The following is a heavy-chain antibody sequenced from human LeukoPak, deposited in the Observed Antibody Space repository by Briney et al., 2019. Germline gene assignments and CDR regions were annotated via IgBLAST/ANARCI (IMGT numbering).Heavy chain of an antibody. J-gene: IGHJ4*02. CDR1: GFTFDDYT. Sequence: PGGSLRLSCAASGFTFDDYTMHWVRQAPGKGLEWVSLISWDGGSTYYADSVKGRFTISRDNSKNSLYLQMNSLRTEDTALYYCAKDQTPYYYDSSGFSLDYWGQGTLVTVSS. V-gene: IGHV3-43*01. CDR3: AKDQTPYYYDSSGFSLDY. CDR2: ISWDGGST. D-gene: IGHD3-22*01.